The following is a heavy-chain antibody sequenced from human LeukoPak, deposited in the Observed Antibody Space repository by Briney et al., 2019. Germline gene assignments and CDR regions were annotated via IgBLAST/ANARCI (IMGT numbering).Heavy chain of an antibody. D-gene: IGHD3-22*01. CDR1: GFTFSSYS. J-gene: IGHJ3*01. CDR2: ISSSSSYI. Sequence: IPGGSLRLSCAASGFTFSSYSMNWVRQAPGEGLEWVSSISSSSSYIHYADSVKGRFTISRDNAKNSLYLQMNSLRAEDTAVYYCARENYYYDSSGYIYYFDYWGLGTMVTVSS. CDR3: ARENYYYDSSGYIYYFDY. V-gene: IGHV3-21*01.